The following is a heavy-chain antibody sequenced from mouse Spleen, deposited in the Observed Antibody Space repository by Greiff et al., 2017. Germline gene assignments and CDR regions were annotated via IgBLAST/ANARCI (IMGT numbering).Heavy chain of an antibody. CDR2: IDPSDSYT. D-gene: IGHD2-4*01. V-gene: IGHV1-59*01. J-gene: IGHJ4*01. Sequence: VQLQQPGAELVRPGTSVKLSCKASGYTFTSYWMHWVKQRPGQGLEWIGVIDPSDSYTNYNQKFKGKATLTVDTSSSTAYMQLSSLTSEDSAVYYCAREGVSSTMNTRYAMDYWGQGTSVTVSS. CDR1: GYTFTSYW. CDR3: AREGVSSTMNTRYAMDY.